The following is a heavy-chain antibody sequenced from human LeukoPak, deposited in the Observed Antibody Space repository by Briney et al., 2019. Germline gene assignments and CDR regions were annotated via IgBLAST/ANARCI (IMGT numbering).Heavy chain of an antibody. V-gene: IGHV3-30-3*01. CDR1: GFTFSSYA. J-gene: IGHJ4*02. CDR3: ARDMYSSGWEGSFDY. D-gene: IGHD6-19*01. Sequence: GGSLRLSCAASGFTFSSYAMHWVRQALGKGLEWVAVISYDGSNKYYADSVKGRFTISRDNSKNTLYLQMNSLRAEDTAVYYCARDMYSSGWEGSFDYWGQGTLVTVSS. CDR2: ISYDGSNK.